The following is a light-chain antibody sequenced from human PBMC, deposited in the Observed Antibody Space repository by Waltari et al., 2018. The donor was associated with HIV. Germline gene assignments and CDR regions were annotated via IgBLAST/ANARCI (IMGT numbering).Light chain of an antibody. CDR1: TSDVGGNHY. CDR2: DVS. V-gene: IGLV2-14*01. CDR3: SSYTRSSTL. J-gene: IGLJ2*01. Sequence: QSALTQPASVSGSPGQSITISCTGTTSDVGGNHYVSWYQKHPDKAPKLLIYDVSNRPPGVSNRFSGSKAGNTASLTISGLQAEDEADYYCSSYTRSSTLFGGGTKLTVL.